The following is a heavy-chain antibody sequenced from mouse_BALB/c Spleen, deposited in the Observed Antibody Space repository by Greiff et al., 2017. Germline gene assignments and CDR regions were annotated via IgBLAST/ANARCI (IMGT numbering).Heavy chain of an antibody. CDR3: ARDRGYDGYAMDY. CDR1: GFTFSSYG. J-gene: IGHJ4*01. D-gene: IGHD2-14*01. V-gene: IGHV5-6-3*01. Sequence: EVKLVESGGGLVQPGGSLKLSCAASGFTFSSYGMSWVRQTPDKRLELVATINSNGGSTYYPDSVKGRFTISRDNAKNTLFLQMSSLKSEDTAMYYCARDRGYDGYAMDYWGQGTSVTVSS. CDR2: INSNGGST.